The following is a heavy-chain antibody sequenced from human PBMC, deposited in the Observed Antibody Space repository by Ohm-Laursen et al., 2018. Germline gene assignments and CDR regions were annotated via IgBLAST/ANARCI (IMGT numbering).Heavy chain of an antibody. CDR1: GFTFSSYG. D-gene: IGHD4-17*01. V-gene: IGHV3-30*18. CDR3: AKDRGLTVTLDY. CDR2: ISYDGSNK. Sequence: SSLRLSCAASGFTFSSYGMHWVRQAPGKGLEWVAVISYDGSNKYYADSVKGRFTISRDNSKNTLYLQMNSLRAEDTAVYYCAKDRGLTVTLDYWGQGTLVTVSS. J-gene: IGHJ4*02.